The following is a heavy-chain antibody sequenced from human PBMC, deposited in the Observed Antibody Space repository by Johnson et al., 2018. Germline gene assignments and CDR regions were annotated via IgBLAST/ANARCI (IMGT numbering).Heavy chain of an antibody. V-gene: IGHV3-21*01. CDR1: GFSFSSYN. J-gene: IGHJ3*02. D-gene: IGHD6-19*01. CDR2: VSSSGTYI. Sequence: VQLVESGGGQVKPGGSLRLSCAASGFSFSSYNMNWVRQAPGKGLEWVSFVSSSGTYIYYADSVKGRFTISRENARKSLYLQMNSLRAEDTAVYYCARERGSGWFNDAFDIWGQGTMVTVSS. CDR3: ARERGSGWFNDAFDI.